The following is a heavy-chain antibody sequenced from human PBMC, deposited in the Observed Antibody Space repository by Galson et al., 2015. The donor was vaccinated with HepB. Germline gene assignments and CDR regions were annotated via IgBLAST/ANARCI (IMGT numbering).Heavy chain of an antibody. J-gene: IGHJ4*02. V-gene: IGHV3-48*01. CDR3: ARTYTSSPGNFDY. CDR2: ITSSSSTI. Sequence: SLRLSCAASGFTFSSYSMNWVRQAPGKGLEWVSYITSSSSTIYYADSVKGRFTISRDNAKNSLYLQMNSLRAEDTAVYYCARTYTSSPGNFDYWGQGTLVTVSS. D-gene: IGHD6-6*01. CDR1: GFTFSSYS.